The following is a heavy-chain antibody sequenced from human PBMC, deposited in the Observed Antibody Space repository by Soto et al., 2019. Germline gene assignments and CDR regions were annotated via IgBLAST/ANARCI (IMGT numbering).Heavy chain of an antibody. CDR1: GYTFISYW. J-gene: IGHJ6*02. CDR3: ARTTAPYGGNRGYYYYGMDV. V-gene: IGHV5-51*01. D-gene: IGHD2-15*01. CDR2: IYPGDSES. Sequence: ESLKISCKGSGYTFISYWIGWVRQMPGKGLEWMGIIYPGDSESRYSPSFQGQVTISADKSISTAYLQWSSLKASDTAMYYCARTTAPYGGNRGYYYYGMDVWGQGTTVTVSS.